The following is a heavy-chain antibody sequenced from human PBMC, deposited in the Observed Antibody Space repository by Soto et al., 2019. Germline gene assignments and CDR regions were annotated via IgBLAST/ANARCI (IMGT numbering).Heavy chain of an antibody. CDR3: ARDGYSSSWYYDYGMDV. Sequence: GGSLSLSCAASGFTFSSYWMSWVRQAPGKGLEWVANIKQDGSEKYYVDSVKGRFTISRDNAKNSLYLQMNSLRAEDTAVYYCARDGYSSSWYYDYGMDVWGQGTTVTVSS. CDR1: GFTFSSYW. D-gene: IGHD6-13*01. V-gene: IGHV3-7*01. CDR2: IKQDGSEK. J-gene: IGHJ6*02.